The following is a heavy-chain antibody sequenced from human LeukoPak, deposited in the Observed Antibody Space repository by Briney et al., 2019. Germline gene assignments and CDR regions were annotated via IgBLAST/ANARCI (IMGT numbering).Heavy chain of an antibody. D-gene: IGHD2-2*01. Sequence: GASVKVSCKASGYTFTGYYMHWVRQAPGQGLEWMGWINPNSGGTNYAQKFQGRVTMTRDTSISTAYMELSRLRSDDTAVYYCAREMPDCSSTNCYLDYWGQGTLVTVSS. J-gene: IGHJ4*02. CDR3: AREMPDCSSTNCYLDY. CDR2: INPNSGGT. V-gene: IGHV1-2*02. CDR1: GYTFTGYY.